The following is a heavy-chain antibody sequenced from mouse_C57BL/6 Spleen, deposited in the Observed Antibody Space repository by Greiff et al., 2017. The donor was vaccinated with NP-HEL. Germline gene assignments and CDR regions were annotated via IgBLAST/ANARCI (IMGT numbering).Heavy chain of an antibody. CDR3: ARYPFDGYSGAMDY. J-gene: IGHJ4*01. V-gene: IGHV1-64*01. CDR1: GYTFTSYW. CDR2: IHPNSGST. D-gene: IGHD2-3*01. Sequence: QVQLQQPGAELVKPGASVKLSCKASGYTFTSYWMHWVKQRPGQGLEWIGMIHPNSGSTNYNEKFKSKATLTVDKSSSTAYMQLSSLTSEDSAVYYCARYPFDGYSGAMDYWGQGTSVTVSS.